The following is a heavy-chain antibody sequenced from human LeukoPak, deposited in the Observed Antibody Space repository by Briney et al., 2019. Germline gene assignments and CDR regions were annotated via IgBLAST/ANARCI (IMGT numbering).Heavy chain of an antibody. J-gene: IGHJ4*02. V-gene: IGHV3-23*01. CDR1: GFTFTSYS. CDR2: ISGGGGST. D-gene: IGHD3-3*01. Sequence: GGSLRLSCAASGFTFTSYSMNWVRQAPGKGLEWVSTISGGGGSTYYADSVKGRFTISRDNSKNTLYLQMNSLRAEDTAVYYCARDLRFLEWLHIYYWGQGTLVTVSS. CDR3: ARDLRFLEWLHIYY.